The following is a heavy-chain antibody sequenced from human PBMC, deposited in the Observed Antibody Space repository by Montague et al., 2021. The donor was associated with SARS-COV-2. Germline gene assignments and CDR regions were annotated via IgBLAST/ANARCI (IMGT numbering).Heavy chain of an antibody. Sequence: SETLSLTCAVYGGSFSGYYWSWTRQPPGKGLEWIGQIHHTGSTIYKPSLKSRVTISEDTSKNQFSLNMTSVTAADTAVYYCARGGHQLRFGLDVWGQGTTVTVSS. D-gene: IGHD3-16*01. CDR2: IHHTGST. V-gene: IGHV4-34*01. CDR3: ARGGHQLRFGLDV. CDR1: GGSFSGYY. J-gene: IGHJ6*02.